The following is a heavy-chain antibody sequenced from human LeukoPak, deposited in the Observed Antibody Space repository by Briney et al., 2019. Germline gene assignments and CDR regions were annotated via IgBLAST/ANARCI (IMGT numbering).Heavy chain of an antibody. CDR3: AKDRDYDILTGYYSGGFDY. CDR1: GFTFDDYA. J-gene: IGHJ4*02. Sequence: GGSLRLSCAASGFTFDDYAMHWVRQAPGKGLEWVSLISGDGGSTYYADSVKGRFTISRDNSKNSLYLQMNSLRTEGTALYYCAKDRDYDILTGYYSGGFDYWGQGTLVTVSS. V-gene: IGHV3-43*02. CDR2: ISGDGGST. D-gene: IGHD3-9*01.